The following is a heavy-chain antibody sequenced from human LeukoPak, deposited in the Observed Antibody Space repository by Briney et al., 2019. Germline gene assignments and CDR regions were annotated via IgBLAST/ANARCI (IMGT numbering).Heavy chain of an antibody. CDR2: INSDGSST. CDR3: ARGYGDY. Sequence: GGSLRLSCAASGFTFSSYWMHWVRQAPGKGLVWVSRINSDGSSTSYADSVKGRFTISRDNSKKSLFLQMNSLREDDMGVYYCARGYGDYWGQGTLVTVSS. V-gene: IGHV3-74*01. CDR1: GFTFSSYW. J-gene: IGHJ4*02. D-gene: IGHD2-15*01.